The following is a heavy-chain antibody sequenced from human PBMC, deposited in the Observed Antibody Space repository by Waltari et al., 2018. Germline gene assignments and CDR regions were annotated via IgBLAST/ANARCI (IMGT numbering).Heavy chain of an antibody. Sequence: QVQLQQWRAGLLKPSETLSLTCVVYGGSFSGYYWTGIRQPPGKGLEWIGEINHSGRTNYNPSLKSRVTISVDTSKNQFSLKLSSVTAADTAVYYCARRKLRFLEWSNWFDPWGQGTLVTVSS. V-gene: IGHV4-34*01. CDR2: INHSGRT. CDR3: ARRKLRFLEWSNWFDP. D-gene: IGHD3-3*01. CDR1: GGSFSGYY. J-gene: IGHJ5*02.